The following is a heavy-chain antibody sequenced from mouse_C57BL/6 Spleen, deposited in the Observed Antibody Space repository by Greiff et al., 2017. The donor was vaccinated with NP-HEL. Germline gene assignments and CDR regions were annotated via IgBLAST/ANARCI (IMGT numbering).Heavy chain of an antibody. V-gene: IGHV1-50*01. D-gene: IGHD1-1*01. CDR1: GYTFTSYW. CDR2: IDPSDSYT. J-gene: IGHJ1*03. CDR3: ARNYYGSSRYFDV. Sequence: VQLQQPGAELVKPGASVKLSCKASGYTFTSYWLQWVKQRPGQGLEWIGEIDPSDSYTNYNQKFKGKATLTVDTSSSTADMQLSSLTSEDSAVYYCARNYYGSSRYFDVWGTGTTVTVSS.